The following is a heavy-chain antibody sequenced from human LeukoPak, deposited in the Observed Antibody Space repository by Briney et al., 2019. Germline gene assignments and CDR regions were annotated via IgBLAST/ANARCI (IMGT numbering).Heavy chain of an antibody. D-gene: IGHD3-9*01. CDR3: ARNPSPLRYFDWLHPPRPFYYFDY. V-gene: IGHV1-18*01. Sequence: GASVKVSCKASGYTFTSYGISWVRQAPGQGLEWMGWISAYNGNTNYAQKLQGRVTMTTDTSTSTAYMELRSLRSDDTAVYYCARNPSPLRYFDWLHPPRPFYYFDYWGQGTLVTVSS. CDR2: ISAYNGNT. J-gene: IGHJ4*02. CDR1: GYTFTSYG.